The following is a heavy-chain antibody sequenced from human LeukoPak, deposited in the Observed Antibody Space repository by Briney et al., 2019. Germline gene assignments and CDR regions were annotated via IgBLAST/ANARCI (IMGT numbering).Heavy chain of an antibody. CDR1: GGSISSYY. J-gene: IGHJ5*02. V-gene: IGHV4-59*01. Sequence: SETLSLTCTVSGGSISSYYWSWIRQPPGKGLEWIGYIYYSGSTNHNPSLKSRVTISVDTSKNQFSLKLSSVTAADTAVYYCARAAGLGTIYWFDPWGQGTLVTVSS. D-gene: IGHD3-16*01. CDR3: ARAAGLGTIYWFDP. CDR2: IYYSGST.